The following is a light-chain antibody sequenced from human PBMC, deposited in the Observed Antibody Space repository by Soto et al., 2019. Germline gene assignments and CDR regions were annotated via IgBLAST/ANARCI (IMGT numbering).Light chain of an antibody. CDR1: QSLVYSDGNTY. Sequence: VVLTQSPLSLPVTLGQPASISCRSSQSLVYSDGNTYLNWFQQRPGQSPRRLIYKVSDRXXGXPXXXXXXXXXXXXXLXISRVEAEDVGIYYCMQGTHWPPYSFGQGTKLEIK. J-gene: IGKJ2*03. CDR3: MQGTHWPPYS. V-gene: IGKV2-30*01. CDR2: KVS.